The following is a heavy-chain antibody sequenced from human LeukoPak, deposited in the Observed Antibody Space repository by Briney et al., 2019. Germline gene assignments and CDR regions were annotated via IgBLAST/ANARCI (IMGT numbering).Heavy chain of an antibody. Sequence: PSQTLSLTCTVSGGSISSGDYYWSWIRQPPGKGLEWIGYIYYSGGTYYNPSLKSRVTISVDTSKNQFSLKLSSVTAADTAVYYCARGGWQQLVPHKANWFDPWGQGTLVTVSS. D-gene: IGHD6-13*01. J-gene: IGHJ5*02. CDR1: GGSISSGDYY. CDR3: ARGGWQQLVPHKANWFDP. CDR2: IYYSGGT. V-gene: IGHV4-30-4*01.